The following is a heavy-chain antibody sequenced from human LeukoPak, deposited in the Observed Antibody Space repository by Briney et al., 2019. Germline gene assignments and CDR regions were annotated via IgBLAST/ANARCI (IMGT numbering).Heavy chain of an antibody. Sequence: GGSLRLSCAASGFTFSGYFMSWLRQAPGERLEWLAYIGTSGTPIYYADSVKGRFTISRDDAKNSLYLHMNSLRAEDTAVYHCARGRLTTLYYFDYWGQGTLVSVSS. J-gene: IGHJ4*02. CDR2: IGTSGTPI. CDR1: GFTFSGYF. CDR3: ARGRLTTLYYFDY. V-gene: IGHV3-11*01. D-gene: IGHD1-1*01.